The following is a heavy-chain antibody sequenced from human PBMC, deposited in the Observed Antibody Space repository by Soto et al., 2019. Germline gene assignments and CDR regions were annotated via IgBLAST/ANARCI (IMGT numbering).Heavy chain of an antibody. CDR2: IYNSGRY. CDR3: ARTLPNRQLFDS. D-gene: IGHD1-1*01. CDR1: GGFI. Sequence: PSETLSLTCTVSGGFIWGWIRQSPDKGLECIGYIYNSGRYNYNPSLESRLTISIDTSKNQFSLRLASVTAADTAVYYCARTLPNRQLFDSWSQGTLVTV. J-gene: IGHJ4*02. V-gene: IGHV4-59*01.